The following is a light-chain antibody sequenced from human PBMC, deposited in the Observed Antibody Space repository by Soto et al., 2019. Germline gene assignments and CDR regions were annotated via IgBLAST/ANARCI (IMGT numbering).Light chain of an antibody. V-gene: IGKV1-5*01. CDR2: DGS. Sequence: DIQMTQSPSTVSASVGDRITITCRASQSINTWLACSRQRPGEAPQLLIYDGSTLAMGVPSRFSGSGSGTDFTLSISRLQPDYFATFYCQQYQTYSRTFGQGTKVEVK. CDR3: QQYQTYSRT. CDR1: QSINTW. J-gene: IGKJ1*01.